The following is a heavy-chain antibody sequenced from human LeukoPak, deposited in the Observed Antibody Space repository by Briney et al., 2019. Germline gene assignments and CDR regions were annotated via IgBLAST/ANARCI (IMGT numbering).Heavy chain of an antibody. J-gene: IGHJ3*02. Sequence: SETLSLTCTVSGGSISSTSYYWSWIRQPAGKGLEWIGRIYTSGSTNYNPSLKSRVTMSVDTSKNQFSLKLSSVTAADTAVYYCARDRGIWFGELSAFDIWGQGTMVTVSS. CDR2: IYTSGST. V-gene: IGHV4-61*02. CDR3: ARDRGIWFGELSAFDI. CDR1: GGSISSTSYY. D-gene: IGHD3-10*01.